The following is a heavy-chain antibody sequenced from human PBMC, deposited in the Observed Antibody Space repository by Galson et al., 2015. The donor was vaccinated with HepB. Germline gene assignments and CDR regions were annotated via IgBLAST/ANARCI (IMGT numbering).Heavy chain of an antibody. CDR3: AKDPYLYSALAGTMAGFDY. J-gene: IGHJ4*02. D-gene: IGHD6-19*01. CDR1: GFPFSNHA. CDR2: IPYDGAKK. V-gene: IGHV3-30-3*01. Sequence: SLRLSCAASGFPFSNHAMHWVRQAPGKGLEWVAAIPYDGAKKNYADSVMGRFTISRDNSKNTLYLQMNSLRAEDTALYYCAKDPYLYSALAGTMAGFDYWGQGTLVTVSS.